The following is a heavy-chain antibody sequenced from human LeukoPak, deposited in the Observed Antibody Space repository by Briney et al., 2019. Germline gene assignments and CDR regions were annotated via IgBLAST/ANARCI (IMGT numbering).Heavy chain of an antibody. CDR2: IYYSGST. Sequence: SETLSLTCTVSGGSISSSSYYWGWIRQPPGKGLEWIGSIYYSGSTYQNPSLKSRVTISVDTSKNQFSLKLSSVTAADTAVYYCARVPTVTFFDYWGQGTLVTVSS. V-gene: IGHV4-39*07. CDR3: ARVPTVTFFDY. D-gene: IGHD4-17*01. J-gene: IGHJ4*02. CDR1: GGSISSSSYY.